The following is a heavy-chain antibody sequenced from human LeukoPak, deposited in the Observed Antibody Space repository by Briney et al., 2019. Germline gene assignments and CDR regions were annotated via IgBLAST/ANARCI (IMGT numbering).Heavy chain of an antibody. D-gene: IGHD3-22*01. CDR3: ARSGLPYYYDSSGYSY. CDR1: GFTFSSYS. V-gene: IGHV3-21*01. Sequence: GGSLRLSCAASGFTFSSYSMNWVRQAPGEGLEWVSSISSSSSYIYYADSVKGRFTISRDNAKNSLYLQMNSLRAEDTAVYYCARSGLPYYYDSSGYSYWGQGTLVTVSS. J-gene: IGHJ4*02. CDR2: ISSSSSYI.